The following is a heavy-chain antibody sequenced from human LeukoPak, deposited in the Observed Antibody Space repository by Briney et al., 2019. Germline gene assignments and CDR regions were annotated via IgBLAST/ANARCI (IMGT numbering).Heavy chain of an antibody. CDR3: ARGVTYYYGPGSYYRAHYFDY. Sequence: ASVKVSCKASGYPFTSYGISWVRQAPGQGLEWMGWISAYNGNTNYAQKLQGRVTMTTDTSTSTAYMELRSLRSDDTAVYYCARGVTYYYGPGSYYRAHYFDYWGQGTLVTVSS. J-gene: IGHJ4*02. V-gene: IGHV1-18*01. CDR1: GYPFTSYG. D-gene: IGHD3-10*01. CDR2: ISAYNGNT.